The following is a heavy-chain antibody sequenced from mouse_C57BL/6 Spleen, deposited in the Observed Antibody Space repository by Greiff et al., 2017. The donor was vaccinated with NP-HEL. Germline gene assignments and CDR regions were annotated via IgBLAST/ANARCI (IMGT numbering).Heavy chain of an antibody. CDR3: ARGGFITTVVPFAY. D-gene: IGHD1-1*01. CDR2: IYPGSGST. CDR1: GYTFTSYW. V-gene: IGHV1-55*01. Sequence: QVQLQQPGAELVKPGASVKMSCKASGYTFTSYWITWVKQRPGQGLEWIGDIYPGSGSTNYNEKFKSKATLTVDTSSSTAYMQLSSLTSEDSAVYYCARGGFITTVVPFAYWGQGTLVTVSA. J-gene: IGHJ3*01.